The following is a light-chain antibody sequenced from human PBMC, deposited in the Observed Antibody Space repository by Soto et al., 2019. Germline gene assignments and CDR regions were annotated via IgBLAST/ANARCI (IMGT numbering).Light chain of an antibody. CDR2: LGS. CDR3: MQALQTPWYT. Sequence: DIVMTQSPLSLPVTPGEPASISCRSSQSLLHSNGYNYLDWYLQKPGQSPQLLIYLGSNRASGVPARFSGSGSGTDFTLKISRVEAEDVGVYYCMQALQTPWYTFGQGTKLEIK. J-gene: IGKJ2*01. CDR1: QSLLHSNGYNY. V-gene: IGKV2-28*01.